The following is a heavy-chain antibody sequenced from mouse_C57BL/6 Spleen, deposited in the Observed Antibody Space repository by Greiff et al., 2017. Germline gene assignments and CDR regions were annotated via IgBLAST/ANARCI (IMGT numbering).Heavy chain of an antibody. V-gene: IGHV10-3*01. CDR2: IRSKCSNYAT. CDR1: GFTFNTSA. D-gene: IGHD3-2*02. CDR3: GGSAGYVGDWFAY. Sequence: EVKLMESGGGLVQPKGSLKLSCAASGFTFNTSAMHWVRQAPGKGLEWVARIRSKCSNYATYYADSVKDRFTISRDDSQSKLYMQMNNLKTEDTAMYYGGGSAGYVGDWFAYWGQGTLVTVSA. J-gene: IGHJ3*01.